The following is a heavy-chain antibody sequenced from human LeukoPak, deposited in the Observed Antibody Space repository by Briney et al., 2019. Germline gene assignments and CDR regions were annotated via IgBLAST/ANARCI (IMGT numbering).Heavy chain of an antibody. Sequence: ASVKVSCKASGYTFTSYYMHWVRQAPGQGLEWMRIINPSGGSTSYAQKFQGRVTMTRDTSTSTVYMELSSLRSEDTAVYYCARALITMIPWFDPWGQGTLVTVSS. D-gene: IGHD3-22*01. CDR3: ARALITMIPWFDP. CDR1: GYTFTSYY. V-gene: IGHV1-46*01. CDR2: INPSGGST. J-gene: IGHJ5*02.